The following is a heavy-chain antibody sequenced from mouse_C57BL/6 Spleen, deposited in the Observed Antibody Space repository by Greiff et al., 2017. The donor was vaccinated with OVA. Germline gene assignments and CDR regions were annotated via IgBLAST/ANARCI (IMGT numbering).Heavy chain of an antibody. CDR1: GFTFSDYY. J-gene: IGHJ4*01. CDR3: AREANFSMDY. CDR2: INYDGSST. V-gene: IGHV5-16*01. D-gene: IGHD4-1*01. Sequence: EVKLMESAGGLVQPGSSLKLSCTASGFTFSDYYMAWVRQVPEKGLEWVANINYDGSSTYYLDSLKSRFIISRDNAKNILYLQMSSLKSEDTATYYCAREANFSMDYWGQGTSVTVSS.